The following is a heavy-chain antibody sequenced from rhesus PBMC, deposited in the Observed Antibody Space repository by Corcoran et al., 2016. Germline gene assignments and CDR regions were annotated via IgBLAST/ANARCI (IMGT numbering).Heavy chain of an antibody. Sequence: QVQLQESGPGVVKPSETLSLTCAVSGGSISSGYDWSWIRQPPGKGLEWIGYIYGNSGSTKYNPSLKNRVTISKDASRNQFSLKLSSVTAADTAVYYCARKNSGWYYFDYWGQGVLVTVSS. CDR3: ARKNSGWYYFDY. V-gene: IGHV4-76*01. CDR1: GGSISSGYD. J-gene: IGHJ4*01. CDR2: IYGNSGST. D-gene: IGHD6-31*01.